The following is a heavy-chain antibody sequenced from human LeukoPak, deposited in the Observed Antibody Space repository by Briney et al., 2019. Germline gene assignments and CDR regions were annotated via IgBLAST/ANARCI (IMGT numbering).Heavy chain of an antibody. CDR2: INHSGST. J-gene: IGHJ4*02. D-gene: IGHD3-10*01. V-gene: IGHV4-34*01. CDR3: ARGYPRRLLWFGELLRGSPYYFDY. Sequence: SETLSLTCAVYGGSFSGYCWSWIRQPPGKGLEWIGEINHSGSTNYNPSLKSRVTISVDTSKNQFSLKLSSVTAADTAVYYCARGYPRRLLWFGELLRGSPYYFDYWGQGTLVTVSS. CDR1: GGSFSGYC.